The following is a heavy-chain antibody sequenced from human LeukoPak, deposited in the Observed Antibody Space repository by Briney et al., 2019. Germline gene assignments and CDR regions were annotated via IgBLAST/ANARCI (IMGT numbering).Heavy chain of an antibody. CDR1: GLIVSSNY. CDR2: ISDDGGNK. D-gene: IGHD2-21*01. CDR3: ARSRAYCGGPAHCDFDY. V-gene: IGHV3-30*03. J-gene: IGHJ4*02. Sequence: GGSLRLSCAASGLIVSSNYMTWVRQAPGKGLEWVALISDDGGNKDYADSVKGRFTISRDNSKNTLSVQMNTLRVEDTGLYYCARSRAYCGGPAHCDFDYWGQGTLVTVFS.